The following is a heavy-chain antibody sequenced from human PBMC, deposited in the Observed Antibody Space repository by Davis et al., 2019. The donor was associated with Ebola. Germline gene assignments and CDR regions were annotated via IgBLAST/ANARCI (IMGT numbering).Heavy chain of an antibody. Sequence: GESLKISCAASGFTFSAYSMNWVRQAPRKGLEWVSYISDSSTTIYYADSVKGRFTISRDNAKNSLYLQMNSLRDEDTAVYYCATDRNWDFDYWGQGTLVTVSS. J-gene: IGHJ4*02. D-gene: IGHD7-27*01. CDR1: GFTFSAYS. CDR3: ATDRNWDFDY. CDR2: ISDSSTTI. V-gene: IGHV3-48*02.